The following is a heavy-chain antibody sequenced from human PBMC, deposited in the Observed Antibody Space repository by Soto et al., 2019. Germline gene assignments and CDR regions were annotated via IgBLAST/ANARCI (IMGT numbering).Heavy chain of an antibody. J-gene: IGHJ4*02. CDR3: ARGSSVDY. Sequence: EEPLVESGGDLVQPGGSLRLSCAASGFTFTDYAMNWVHQAPGQGLEWISYISSTGYTKYYADSVKGRFTISRDSATNSVYLQMSSLRDEDTAVYYCARGSSVDYWGQGTLVTVSS. V-gene: IGHV3-48*02. CDR1: GFTFTDYA. CDR2: ISSTGYTK.